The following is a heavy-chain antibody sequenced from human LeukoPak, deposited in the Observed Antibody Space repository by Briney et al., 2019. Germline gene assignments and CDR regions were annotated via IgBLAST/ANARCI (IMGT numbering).Heavy chain of an antibody. CDR2: ISGSGGRT. D-gene: IGHD3-22*01. V-gene: IGHV3-23*01. CDR3: ASNYYDSSGSYGDY. J-gene: IGHJ4*02. CDR1: GFTFSSYG. Sequence: GGSLRLSYAASGFTFSSYGMNWVRQAPGKGLEWVSAISGSGGRTYYVDSVKGRFTISRDNSKNTLYLQMNSLRTEDTAVYYCASNYYDSSGSYGDYWGQGTLVTVSS.